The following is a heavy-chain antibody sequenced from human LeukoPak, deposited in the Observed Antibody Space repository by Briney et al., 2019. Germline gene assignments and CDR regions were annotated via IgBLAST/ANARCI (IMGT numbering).Heavy chain of an antibody. CDR1: GDSISSSSYY. CDR2: IYYSGST. J-gene: IGHJ4*02. CDR3: AREVFWSPSIDY. V-gene: IGHV4-39*07. Sequence: SETLSLTCTVSGDSISSSSYYWGWIRQPPGKGLEWIGSIYYSGSTYYNPSLKSRVTKSVDTSKNQFSLKLSSVTAADTAVYYCAREVFWSPSIDYWGQGTLVTVSS. D-gene: IGHD3-3*01.